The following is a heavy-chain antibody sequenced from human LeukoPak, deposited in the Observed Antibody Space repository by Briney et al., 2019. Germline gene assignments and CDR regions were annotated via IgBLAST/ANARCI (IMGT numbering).Heavy chain of an antibody. J-gene: IGHJ6*02. D-gene: IGHD3-10*01. CDR2: ISGSGGST. Sequence: GGSLRLSCAASGLTFSTSAMSWVRLAPGKGLEWVSGISGSGGSTYYADSVKGRFTSSRDNSNNTLYVQMNSLRVEDTAVYYCAKSGGLSGSGRLAMDVWGQGATVTVSS. CDR3: AKSGGLSGSGRLAMDV. V-gene: IGHV3-23*01. CDR1: GLTFSTSA.